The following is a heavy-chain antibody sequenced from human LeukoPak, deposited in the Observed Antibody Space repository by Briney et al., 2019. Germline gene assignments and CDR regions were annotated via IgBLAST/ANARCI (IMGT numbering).Heavy chain of an antibody. D-gene: IGHD6-6*01. V-gene: IGHV3-33*08. Sequence: PGGSLRLSCGASGFTFSSYGMHWVRQAPGKGLEWVAVIWYDGSNKYYADSVKGRFTISRDNSMNTLYLQMNSLRAEDTAVYYCAASIAARLFFDYWGQGTLVTVSS. CDR2: IWYDGSNK. CDR3: AASIAARLFFDY. CDR1: GFTFSSYG. J-gene: IGHJ4*02.